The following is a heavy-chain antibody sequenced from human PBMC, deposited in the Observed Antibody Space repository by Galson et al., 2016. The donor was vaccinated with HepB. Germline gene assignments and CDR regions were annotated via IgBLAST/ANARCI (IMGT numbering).Heavy chain of an antibody. CDR3: ALSSTGSYSLSY. V-gene: IGHV4-39*02. CDR1: GASVSSFRSY. D-gene: IGHD1-26*01. J-gene: IGHJ4*02. Sequence: ETLSLTCSVFGASVSSFRSYWGWIRQPPGKGLEWIGSIYYTGSTYYKPSLKSRATISVDTSKNHLSLKLSSLTAADTAVYFCALSSTGSYSLSYWGQGAPVAVSS. CDR2: IYYTGST.